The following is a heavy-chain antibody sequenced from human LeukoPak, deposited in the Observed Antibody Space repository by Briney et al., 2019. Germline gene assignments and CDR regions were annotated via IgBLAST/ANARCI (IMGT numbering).Heavy chain of an antibody. CDR2: INPSGGST. J-gene: IGHJ4*02. CDR1: GYTFTSYY. CDR3: ARDRINLYPQSVPGY. Sequence: GASVKVSCKASGYTFTSYYMHWVRQAPGQGLEWMGIINPSGGSTSYAQKFQGRVTMTRDTSTSTVYMELSSLRSEDTAVYYCARDRINLYPQSVPGYWGQGTLVTVSS. D-gene: IGHD2-8*01. V-gene: IGHV1-46*01.